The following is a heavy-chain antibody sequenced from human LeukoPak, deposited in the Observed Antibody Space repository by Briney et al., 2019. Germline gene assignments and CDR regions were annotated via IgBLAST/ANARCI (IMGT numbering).Heavy chain of an antibody. CDR1: GYTFTGYY. V-gene: IGHV1-2*02. J-gene: IGHJ4*02. CDR2: INPNSGGT. Sequence: ASVKVSCKASGYTFTGYYMHWVRQAPGQGLEWMGWINPNSGGTNYTQKFQGRVTMTRDTSISTAYMELSRLRSDDTAVYYCARGPAAGIAARPGFDYWGQGTLVTVSS. D-gene: IGHD6-6*01. CDR3: ARGPAAGIAARPGFDY.